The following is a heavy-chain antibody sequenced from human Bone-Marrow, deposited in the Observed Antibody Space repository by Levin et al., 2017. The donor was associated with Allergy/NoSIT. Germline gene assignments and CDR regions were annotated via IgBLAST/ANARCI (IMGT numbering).Heavy chain of an antibody. CDR2: ISGDSDNI. J-gene: IGHJ5*02. Sequence: SLKISCTGSGFTFDDYAMHWVRQTPGKGLEWVSGISGDSDNIGYADSVKGRFTVSRDNARNSLYLEMNSLRADDTALYYCAKDLESGTTSFLDCDAWGQGTLVTVSS. CDR1: GFTFDDYA. V-gene: IGHV3-9*01. CDR3: AKDLESGTTSFLDCDA. D-gene: IGHD1-7*01.